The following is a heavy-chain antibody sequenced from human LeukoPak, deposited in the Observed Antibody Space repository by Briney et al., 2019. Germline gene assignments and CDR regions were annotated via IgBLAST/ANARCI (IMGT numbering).Heavy chain of an antibody. CDR2: ISAYNGNT. V-gene: IGHV1-18*01. Sequence: ASVKVSCKASGYTFTSYDINWVRQATGQGLEWMGWISAYNGNTNCAQKLQGRVTMTTDTSTSTAYMELRSLRSDDTAVYYCASNIDDAAFDIWGQGTMVTVSS. J-gene: IGHJ3*02. CDR1: GYTFTSYD. D-gene: IGHD3-16*01. CDR3: ASNIDDAAFDI.